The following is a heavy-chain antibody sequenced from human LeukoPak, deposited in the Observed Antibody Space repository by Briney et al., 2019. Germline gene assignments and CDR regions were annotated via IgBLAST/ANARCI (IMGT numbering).Heavy chain of an antibody. D-gene: IGHD3-22*01. Sequence: SETLSLTCAVYGGSFSGYYWSWIRQPPGKGLEWIGEINHSGSTNYNPSLKSRVTISVDTSKNQFSLKLSSVTAADTAVYYCARGITMIGGRFDPWGQGTLVTVPS. CDR1: GGSFSGYY. V-gene: IGHV4-34*01. J-gene: IGHJ5*02. CDR2: INHSGST. CDR3: ARGITMIGGRFDP.